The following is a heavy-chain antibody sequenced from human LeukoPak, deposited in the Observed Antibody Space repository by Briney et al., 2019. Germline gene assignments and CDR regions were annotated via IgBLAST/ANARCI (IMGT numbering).Heavy chain of an antibody. V-gene: IGHV3-23*01. Sequence: GGSLRLSCAASGFTFSSYAMSWVRQAPGKGLEWVSAISGSGGNAYYIDSVKGRFTISRDNSKNTLDLQMNSLRAEDTAVYYCAKDGRRISMIGVVRRGHYFDYWGQGILVTVSS. CDR1: GFTFSSYA. D-gene: IGHD3-22*01. CDR3: AKDGRRISMIGVVRRGHYFDY. CDR2: ISGSGGNA. J-gene: IGHJ4*02.